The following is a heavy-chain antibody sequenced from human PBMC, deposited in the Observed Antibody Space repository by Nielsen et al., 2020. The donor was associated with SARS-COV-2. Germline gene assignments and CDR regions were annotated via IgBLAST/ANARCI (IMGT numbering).Heavy chain of an antibody. V-gene: IGHV3-9*01. CDR2: ISWNSGSI. CDR3: AKDKSPLSGLFDY. J-gene: IGHJ4*02. CDR1: GFTFDDYA. Sequence: SLKISCAASGFTFDDYAMHWVRQAPGKGLEWVSGISWNSGSIGYADSVKGRFTISRDNAKNSLYLQMNSLRAEDTALYYCAKDKSPLSGLFDYWGQGTLVTVSS.